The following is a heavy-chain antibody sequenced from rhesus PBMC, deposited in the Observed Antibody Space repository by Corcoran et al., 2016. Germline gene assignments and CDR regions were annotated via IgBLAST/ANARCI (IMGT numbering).Heavy chain of an antibody. V-gene: IGHV4S11*01. CDR3: ARDWGQYWSDYYDY. CDR1: AGSISLRS. D-gene: IGHD3-22*01. CDR2: IDSSGST. J-gene: IGHJ4*01. Sequence: QVQLQESGPGLVMPSATLSLTCAVSAGSISLRSWSWIRQAPGQGLEWIGRIDSSGSTDYNPSLKSRVTLAVDTSKNQFSLKLSSVAAADTAVYYCARDWGQYWSDYYDYWGQGVLVTVSS.